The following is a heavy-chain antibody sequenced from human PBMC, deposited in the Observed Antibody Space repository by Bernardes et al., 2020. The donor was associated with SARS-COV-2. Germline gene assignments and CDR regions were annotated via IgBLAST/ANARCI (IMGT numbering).Heavy chain of an antibody. D-gene: IGHD1-26*01. CDR2: IKSKTDDGTT. Sequence: GGSLRLSCAASGFIVSDAWMSWVRQAPGKGLEWVGRIKSKTDDGTTDYTAPVKGRFSISRDDSQNTLDLQMSSLKTEDTAVYYCARGGHYFDPWGQGTLVTVSS. CDR1: GFIVSDAW. J-gene: IGHJ5*02. V-gene: IGHV3-15*01. CDR3: ARGGHYFDP.